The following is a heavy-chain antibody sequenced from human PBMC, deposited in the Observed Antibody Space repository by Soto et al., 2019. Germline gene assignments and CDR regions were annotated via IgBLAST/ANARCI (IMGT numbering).Heavy chain of an antibody. CDR2: IYHSGST. V-gene: IGHV4-4*02. D-gene: IGHD4-17*01. J-gene: IGHJ2*01. CDR3: ARVRGGDYVEGYFDL. CDR1: SGSISSSNW. Sequence: QVQLQESGPGLVKPSGTLSLTCAVSSGSISSSNWWSWVRQPPGKGLEWIGEIYHSGSTNYNPSLKSRVTISVHKSKNQFSLKLSSVTAADTAVYYCARVRGGDYVEGYFDLWGRGTLVTVSS.